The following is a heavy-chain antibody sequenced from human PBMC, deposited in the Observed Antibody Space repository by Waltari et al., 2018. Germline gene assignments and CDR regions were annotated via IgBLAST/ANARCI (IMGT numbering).Heavy chain of an antibody. J-gene: IGHJ1*01. Sequence: QVQLQESGPGLVKPSETLSPTCAVSGYSISSGYYWGWIRQPPGKGLEWIGSIYHSGSTYYNPSLKSRVTISVDTSKNQFSLKLSSVTDADTAVYYCARVGRPDYYDSSLQHWGQGTLVTVSS. CDR1: GYSISSGYY. CDR3: ARVGRPDYYDSSLQH. CDR2: IYHSGST. D-gene: IGHD3-22*01. V-gene: IGHV4-38-2*01.